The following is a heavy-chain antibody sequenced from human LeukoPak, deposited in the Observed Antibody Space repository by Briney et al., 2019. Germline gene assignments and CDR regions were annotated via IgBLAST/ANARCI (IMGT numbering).Heavy chain of an antibody. Sequence: TLSLTCTVXGGXISXXGYYWSWXRQHPXKGLEXXGYIYYSGSTYYNPSLKSRVTISVDTSKNQFSLKLSSVTAADTAVYYCARVPYCGGDCYADYWGQGTLVTVSS. V-gene: IGHV4-31*03. CDR2: IYYSGST. CDR1: GGXISXXGYY. J-gene: IGHJ4*02. D-gene: IGHD2-21*02. CDR3: ARVPYCGGDCYADY.